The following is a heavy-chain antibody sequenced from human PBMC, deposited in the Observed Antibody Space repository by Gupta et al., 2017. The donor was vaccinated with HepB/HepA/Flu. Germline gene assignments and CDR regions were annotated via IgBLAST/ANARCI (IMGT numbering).Heavy chain of an antibody. CDR3: ARDGAGSYPHFYYGMDV. Sequence: QVQLQESGPGLVKPSQTLSLTCSVSVASLSTGDYYWAWIRPHPEKGLEWIAYIYSRGDAYYNPSLKSRLTISVDTSKNQFSLKLNSVTAADTAVYYCARDGAGSYPHFYYGMDVWGQGTTVTVSS. CDR1: VASLSTGDYY. V-gene: IGHV4-31*03. D-gene: IGHD3-10*01. J-gene: IGHJ6*02. CDR2: IYSRGDA.